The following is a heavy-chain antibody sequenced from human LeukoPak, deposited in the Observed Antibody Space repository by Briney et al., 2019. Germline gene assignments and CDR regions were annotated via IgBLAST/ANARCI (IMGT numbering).Heavy chain of an antibody. V-gene: IGHV3-11*04. D-gene: IGHD4-17*01. CDR2: ISNSGGTI. Sequence: GGSLRLSYAASGFTFSDYYMSWIRQAPGRGLEWVSYISNSGGTIYYSDSVKGRIIISRDNAKNSLYLQMNSLRAEDTAVYYCARDRTTVTRGAFALGGRGTLVTVS. CDR3: ARDRTTVTRGAFAL. CDR1: GFTFSDYY. J-gene: IGHJ2*01.